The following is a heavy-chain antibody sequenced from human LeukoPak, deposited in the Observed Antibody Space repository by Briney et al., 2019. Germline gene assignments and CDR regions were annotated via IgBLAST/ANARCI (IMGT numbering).Heavy chain of an antibody. CDR1: GGSISSGGYS. J-gene: IGHJ4*02. V-gene: IGHV4-30-2*01. Sequence: PSQTLSLTCAVSGGSISSGGYSWSWIRQPPGKGLEWIGYIYHSGSTYYNPSLKSRVTISVDRSKNQFSLKLSSVTAADTAVYYCARANHCSGGSCYFDYWGQGTLVTVSS. CDR2: IYHSGST. D-gene: IGHD2-15*01. CDR3: ARANHCSGGSCYFDY.